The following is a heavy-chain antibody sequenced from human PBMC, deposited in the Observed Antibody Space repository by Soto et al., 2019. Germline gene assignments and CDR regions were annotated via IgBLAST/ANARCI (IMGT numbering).Heavy chain of an antibody. CDR3: ERYSSAWGI. CDR1: GFTFSTYL. V-gene: IGHV3-7*01. Sequence: PGGSLRLSCAASGFTFSTYLMSWVRQAPGKGLEWVANIKYDGSETYYVDSVKGPFTISRDKAKNSLYLQMNSPRGEDTAVYYCERYSSAWGIWGQGTLVTVSP. J-gene: IGHJ4*02. D-gene: IGHD3-22*01. CDR2: IKYDGSET.